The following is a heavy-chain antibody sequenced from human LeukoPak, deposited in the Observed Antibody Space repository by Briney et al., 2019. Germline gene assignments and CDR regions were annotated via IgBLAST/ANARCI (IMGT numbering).Heavy chain of an antibody. CDR2: ISGSGGST. CDR1: GFTFSSYA. D-gene: IGHD2-2*01. V-gene: IGHV3-23*01. CDR3: AKRVTSCYVH. Sequence: SGGSLRLSCAASGFTFSSYAMSWVRQAPGKGLEWVSAISGSGGSTYYADSVKGRFTISRDNSKNTLYLQMYSLRAEDTAVYYCAKRVTSCYVHWGQGTLVTVSS. J-gene: IGHJ4*02.